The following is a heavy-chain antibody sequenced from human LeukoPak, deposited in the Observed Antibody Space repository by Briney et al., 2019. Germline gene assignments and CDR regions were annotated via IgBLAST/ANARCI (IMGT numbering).Heavy chain of an antibody. D-gene: IGHD3-10*01. CDR1: GGSISSGGYY. Sequence: PSQTLSLTCTVSGGSISSGGYYWSWLRQHPGKGLEWIGYIYYSGSTYYNPSLKSRVTISVDTSKNQFSLKLSSVTAADTAVYYRAREGVRGVIDYWGQGTLVPVSS. CDR3: AREGVRGVIDY. CDR2: IYYSGST. J-gene: IGHJ4*02. V-gene: IGHV4-31*03.